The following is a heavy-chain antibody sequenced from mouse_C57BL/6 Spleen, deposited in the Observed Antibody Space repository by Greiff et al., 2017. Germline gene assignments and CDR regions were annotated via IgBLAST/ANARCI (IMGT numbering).Heavy chain of an antibody. CDR3: ARSPGYDGYFDY. CDR2: INPYNGGT. D-gene: IGHD2-2*01. J-gene: IGHJ2*01. V-gene: IGHV1-19*01. Sequence: EVQLQQSGPVLVKPGASVKMSCKASGYTFTDYSMHWVKQSPGQSLEWIGGINPYNGGTSYNQKFKGKATLTVDKSSSTAYMELNSLTSEDSAVYYCARSPGYDGYFDYWGQGTTLTVSS. CDR1: GYTFTDYS.